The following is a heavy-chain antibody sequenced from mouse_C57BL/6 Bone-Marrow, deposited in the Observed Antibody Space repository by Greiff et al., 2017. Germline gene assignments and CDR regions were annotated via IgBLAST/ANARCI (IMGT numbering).Heavy chain of an antibody. CDR1: GYTFTSYT. D-gene: IGHD1-1*01. V-gene: IGHV1-4*01. CDR2: INPRRGYT. CDR3: ALSTTVGGY. Sequence: QVQLQQSGAELARPGASVKMSCKASGYTFTSYTMHWVKQRPGQGLEWIGYINPRRGYTQYNQKFKDKATLTADKSSSTVYMQLSSLTYEDSAVYYGALSTTVGGYWGQGTTLTVSS. J-gene: IGHJ2*01.